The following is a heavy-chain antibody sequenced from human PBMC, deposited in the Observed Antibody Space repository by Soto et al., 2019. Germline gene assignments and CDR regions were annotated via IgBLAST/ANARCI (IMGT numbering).Heavy chain of an antibody. CDR2: IYYSGST. J-gene: IGHJ4*02. CDR3: ARLPRSGSYQLRYFDY. D-gene: IGHD1-26*01. Sequence: SDTLSLTCTVSGGSISSSSYYWGWIRQPPGKGLEWIGSIYYSGSTYYNPSLKSRVTISVDTSKNQFSLKLSSVTAADTAVYYCARLPRSGSYQLRYFDYWGQGTLVTVSS. V-gene: IGHV4-39*01. CDR1: GGSISSSSYY.